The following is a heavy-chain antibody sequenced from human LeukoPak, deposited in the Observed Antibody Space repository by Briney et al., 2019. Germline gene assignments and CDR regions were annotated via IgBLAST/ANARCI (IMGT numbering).Heavy chain of an antibody. CDR2: MYHSGTT. J-gene: IGHJ3*02. V-gene: IGHV4-30-2*01. CDR1: GGSVSSGTYY. Sequence: PSETLSLTCTVSGGSVSSGTYYWSWIRQPPGKGLEWIGYMYHSGTTHYNPSLKSRVTISVDRSKNQFSLKLSSVTAADTAVYYCVRGYYYDSSGYWVRAFDIWGQGTMVTVSS. D-gene: IGHD3-22*01. CDR3: VRGYYYDSSGYWVRAFDI.